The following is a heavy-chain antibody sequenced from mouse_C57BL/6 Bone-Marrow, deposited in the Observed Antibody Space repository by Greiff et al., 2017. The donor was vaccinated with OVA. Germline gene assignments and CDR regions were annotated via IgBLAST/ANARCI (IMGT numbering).Heavy chain of an antibody. V-gene: IGHV1-19*01. CDR2: INPYNGGT. J-gene: IGHJ2*01. Sequence: EVQLQQSGPVLVKPGASVKMSCKASGYTFTDYYMNWVKQSHGKSLEWIGVINPYNGGTSYNQKFKGKATLTVDKSSSTAYMELNCLTSEDYAVYYCAIYDYDCYWGQGTTLTVSS. CDR1: GYTFTDYY. CDR3: AIYDYDCY. D-gene: IGHD2-4*01.